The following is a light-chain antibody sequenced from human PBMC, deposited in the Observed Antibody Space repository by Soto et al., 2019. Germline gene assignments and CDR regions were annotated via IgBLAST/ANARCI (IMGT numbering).Light chain of an antibody. CDR3: AAWDDTLKRYV. Sequence: QSVLTQPPSASETPGQTVSISCSGSNSNIASNTVNWYQHLPGTAPKLLIYYNNQRPSGVPDRFSGSKSGTSASLAISGLQAEDEIDYNCAAWDDTLKRYVFGTGTKLTVL. CDR1: NSNIASNT. J-gene: IGLJ1*01. CDR2: YNN. V-gene: IGLV1-44*01.